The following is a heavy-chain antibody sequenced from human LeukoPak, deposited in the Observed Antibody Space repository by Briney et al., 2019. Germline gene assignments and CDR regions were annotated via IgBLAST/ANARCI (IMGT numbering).Heavy chain of an antibody. J-gene: IGHJ4*02. CDR1: GFTFSSYG. CDR3: ARDGAARSFDY. Sequence: GRSLRLSCAASGFTFSSYGMHWVRQAPGKGLEWVAVIWYDGSNKYYADSVKGRFTISRDNSKSTLYLQMNSLRAEDTAVYYCARDGAARSFDYWGQGTLVTVSS. V-gene: IGHV3-33*01. D-gene: IGHD6-6*01. CDR2: IWYDGSNK.